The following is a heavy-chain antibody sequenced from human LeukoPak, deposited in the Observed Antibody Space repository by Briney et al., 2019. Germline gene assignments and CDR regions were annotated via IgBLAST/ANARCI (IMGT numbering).Heavy chain of an antibody. J-gene: IGHJ4*02. CDR1: GYTFSTYS. D-gene: IGHD6-13*01. CDR2: IGGSSTSI. V-gene: IGHV3-21*01. Sequence: GGSLRLSCAASGYTFSTYSMNWVRQAPGKGLEWVSSIGGSSTSIYYAGSVKGRFTISRDNAKNSLYLQMNSLRAEDTAVYYCAREEGKQQMEAFDYWGQGTLVTVSS. CDR3: AREEGKQQMEAFDY.